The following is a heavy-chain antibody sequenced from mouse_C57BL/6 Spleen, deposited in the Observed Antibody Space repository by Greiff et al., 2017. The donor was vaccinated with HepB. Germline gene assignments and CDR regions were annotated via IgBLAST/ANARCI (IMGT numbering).Heavy chain of an antibody. CDR3: ARQEIYDGYYDYAMDY. J-gene: IGHJ4*01. CDR2: ISSGSSTI. Sequence: EVMLVESGGGLVKPGGSLKLSCAASGFTFSDYGMHWVRQAPEKGLEWVAYISSGSSTIYYADTVKGRFTISRDNAKNTLFLQMTSLRSEDTAMYYCARQEIYDGYYDYAMDYWGQGTSVTVSS. D-gene: IGHD2-3*01. CDR1: GFTFSDYG. V-gene: IGHV5-17*01.